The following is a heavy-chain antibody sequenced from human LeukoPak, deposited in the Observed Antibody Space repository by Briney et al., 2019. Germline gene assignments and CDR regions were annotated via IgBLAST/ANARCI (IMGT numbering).Heavy chain of an antibody. V-gene: IGHV3-30-3*01. Sequence: GRSLRLSCAASGFTFSSYAMHWVRQAPGKGLEWVAVISYDGSNKYYADYVKGRFTISRDNSKNTLYLQMNSLRAEDTAVYYCARDRNYYDSSAYYSVGAFDIWGQGTMVTVSS. CDR2: ISYDGSNK. CDR3: ARDRNYYDSSAYYSVGAFDI. D-gene: IGHD3-22*01. CDR1: GFTFSSYA. J-gene: IGHJ3*02.